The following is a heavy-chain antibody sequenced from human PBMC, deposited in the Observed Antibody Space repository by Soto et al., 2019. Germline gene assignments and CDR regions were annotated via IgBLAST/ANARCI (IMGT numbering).Heavy chain of an antibody. D-gene: IGHD3-3*01. CDR3: ARWWSGSRQGFDP. Sequence: QVQLQESGPGLVKPSQTLSLTCTVSGGSISSGDYYWSWIRQHPGKGLEWIGYIYYSGSTYYNPSLKSRVTISVDTSKNQFSLKLSSVTAADTAVYYCARWWSGSRQGFDPWGQGPLVPVSS. CDR1: GGSISSGDYY. J-gene: IGHJ5*02. V-gene: IGHV4-31*03. CDR2: IYYSGST.